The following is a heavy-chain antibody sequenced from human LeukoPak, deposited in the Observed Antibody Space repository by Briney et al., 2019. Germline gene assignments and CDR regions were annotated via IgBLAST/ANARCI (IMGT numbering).Heavy chain of an antibody. CDR2: INPNSGGT. Sequence: GASVKVSCKASGYTFTGYYMHWVRQAPGQGLEWMGWINPNSGGTNYAQKFQGRVTMTRDTSISTAYMELSRPGSDDTAVYYCARDRGVDYCSGGSCSHYYYYMDVWGKGTTVTISS. J-gene: IGHJ6*03. D-gene: IGHD2-15*01. V-gene: IGHV1-2*02. CDR3: ARDRGVDYCSGGSCSHYYYYMDV. CDR1: GYTFTGYY.